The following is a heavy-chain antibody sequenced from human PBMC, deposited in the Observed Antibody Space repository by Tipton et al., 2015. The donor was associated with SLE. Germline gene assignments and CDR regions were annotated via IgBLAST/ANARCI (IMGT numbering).Heavy chain of an antibody. CDR1: CFSFSGYY. CDR2: INHSGST. V-gene: IGHV4-34*01. CDR3: ARGPVAFDS. D-gene: IGHD4-23*01. J-gene: IGHJ4*02. Sequence: TLSLTCAVSCFSFSGYYWSWIRQPPGKGLEWIGEINHSGSTNCNPSLKSRVTISVDTSKNQFSLKLSSVTAADTAVYYCARGPVAFDSWGQVTLVTVSS.